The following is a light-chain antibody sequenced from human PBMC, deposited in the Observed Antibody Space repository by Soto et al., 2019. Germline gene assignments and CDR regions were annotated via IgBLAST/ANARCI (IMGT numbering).Light chain of an antibody. Sequence: QSVLTQPPSVSAAPGQSVTISCSGSASNVGTQFVSWYQQLPGAATKLLIYDNDKRPSDIPDRFSGSKSDTSATLTITGLQTGDAADYYCGTWDSGLTVGIFGGGSKRTVL. V-gene: IGLV1-51*01. CDR1: ASNVGTQF. CDR2: DND. CDR3: GTWDSGLTVGI. J-gene: IGLJ2*01.